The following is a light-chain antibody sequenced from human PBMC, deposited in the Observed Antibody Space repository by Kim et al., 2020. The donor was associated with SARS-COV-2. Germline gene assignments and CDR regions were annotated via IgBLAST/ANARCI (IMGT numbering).Light chain of an antibody. V-gene: IGLV1-44*01. J-gene: IGLJ3*02. Sequence: VTISCSGSTSNIGSNKVNWYQQVPGTAPQLLIFSNNQRPSGVPDRVSGSKSGTSASLTISGLQSEDEADYYCGTWDGSLNGRVFGGGTKLTVL. CDR1: TSNIGSNK. CDR2: SNN. CDR3: GTWDGSLNGRV.